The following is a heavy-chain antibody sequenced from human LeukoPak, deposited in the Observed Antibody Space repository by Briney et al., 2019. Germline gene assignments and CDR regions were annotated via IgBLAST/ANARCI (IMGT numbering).Heavy chain of an antibody. Sequence: GASVKVSCKAAGYTFTSYGISWVRQAPGQGLEWIGWISAYNGNTNYAQKLQGRVTMTTDTSTSTAYMELRSLRSDDTAVYYCARAGYYDSSGYYQADYWGQGTLVTVSS. CDR2: ISAYNGNT. J-gene: IGHJ4*02. CDR1: GYTFTSYG. D-gene: IGHD3-22*01. CDR3: ARAGYYDSSGYYQADY. V-gene: IGHV1-18*01.